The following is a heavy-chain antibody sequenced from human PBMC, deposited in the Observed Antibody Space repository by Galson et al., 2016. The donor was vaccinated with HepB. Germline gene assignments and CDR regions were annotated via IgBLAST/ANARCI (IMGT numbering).Heavy chain of an antibody. V-gene: IGHV3-33*01. CDR2: IWYDGSNK. Sequence: SLRLSCAASGFTFSRYGMHWVRQAPGKGLEWVAVIWYDGSNKYYADSVKGRFTISRDNSKNTLDLQMNSLRAEDTAVYYCADRWQQPHSYAMDVWGQGTTVTVS. J-gene: IGHJ6*02. CDR3: ADRWQQPHSYAMDV. D-gene: IGHD6-13*01. CDR1: GFTFSRYG.